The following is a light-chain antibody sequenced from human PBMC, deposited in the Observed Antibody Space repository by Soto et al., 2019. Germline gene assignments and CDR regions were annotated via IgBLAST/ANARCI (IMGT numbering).Light chain of an antibody. CDR2: DAS. Sequence: DIHLTHSPSFLSASVLDRVTITFRASQSISSWLAWYQQKPGKAPKLLIYDASSLESGVPSRFSGSGSGTEITRNISCLHPDEFATYYCQQYNRYQTLGQGTKVDIK. CDR1: QSISSW. J-gene: IGKJ1*01. V-gene: IGKV1-5*01. CDR3: QQYNRYQT.